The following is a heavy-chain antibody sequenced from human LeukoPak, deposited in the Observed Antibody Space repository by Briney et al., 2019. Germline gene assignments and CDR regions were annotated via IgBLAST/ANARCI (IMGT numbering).Heavy chain of an antibody. CDR1: GYTLTELS. Sequence: GASVKVSCKVSGYTLTELSMHWVRQAPGKGLEWMGGFDPEDGETMYAQKFQGRVTMTEDTSTDTAYMELTSLRSEDTAVYYCATGEGTDSSPPYDYWGQGTLVTVSS. CDR3: ATGEGTDSSPPYDY. J-gene: IGHJ4*02. V-gene: IGHV1-24*01. D-gene: IGHD6-13*01. CDR2: FDPEDGET.